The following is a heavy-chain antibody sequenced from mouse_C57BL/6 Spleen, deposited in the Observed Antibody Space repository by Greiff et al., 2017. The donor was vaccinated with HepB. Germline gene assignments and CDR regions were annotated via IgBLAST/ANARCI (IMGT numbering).Heavy chain of an antibody. Sequence: EVKLVESGGGLVKPGGSLKLSCAASGFTFSDYGMHWVRQAPEKGLEWVAYISSGSSTIYYADTVKGRFTITRDNAKNTLFLQMTSLRSEDTAMYYCARNGYYFDYWGQGTTLPVSS. D-gene: IGHD2-2*01. J-gene: IGHJ2*01. CDR1: GFTFSDYG. CDR2: ISSGSSTI. V-gene: IGHV5-17*01. CDR3: ARNGYYFDY.